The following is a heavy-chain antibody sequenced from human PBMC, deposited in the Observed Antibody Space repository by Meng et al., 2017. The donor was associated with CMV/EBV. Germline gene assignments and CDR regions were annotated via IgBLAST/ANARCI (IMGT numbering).Heavy chain of an antibody. Sequence: GGSLRLSCAASGFTFDDYGMSWVRQAPGKGLEWVSGINWNGGSTGYADSVKGRFTISRDNAKNSLYLQMNSLRAEGTALYYGARVEILEWFLRGWGQGTLVTVSS. J-gene: IGHJ4*02. CDR3: ARVEILEWFLRG. CDR2: INWNGGST. CDR1: GFTFDDYG. V-gene: IGHV3-20*04. D-gene: IGHD3-3*01.